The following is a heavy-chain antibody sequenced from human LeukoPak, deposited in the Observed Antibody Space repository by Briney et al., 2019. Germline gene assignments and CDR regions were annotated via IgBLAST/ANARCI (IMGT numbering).Heavy chain of an antibody. CDR3: ARTQYYYYGMDV. CDR2: VNHSGST. CDR1: GGSFSGYY. J-gene: IGHJ6*02. Sequence: SETLSLTCAVYGGSFSGYYWSWIRRPPGKGLEWIGEVNHSGSTNYNPSLKSRVTISVDTSKNQFSLKLSSVTAADTAVYYCARTQYYYYGMDVWGQGTTVTVSS. V-gene: IGHV4-34*01.